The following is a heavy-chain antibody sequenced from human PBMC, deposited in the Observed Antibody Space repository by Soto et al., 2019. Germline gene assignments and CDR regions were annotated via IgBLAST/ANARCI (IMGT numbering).Heavy chain of an antibody. CDR2: INSDGSST. CDR1: GFTFSSYW. D-gene: IGHD1-20*01. J-gene: IGHJ5*02. CDR3: ARVTSWSPSLNWFDP. Sequence: PGGSLRLSCAASGFTFSSYWMHWVRQAPGKGLVWVSRINSDGSSTSYADSVKGRFTISRDNAKNTLYLQMNSLRAEDTAVYYCARVTSWSPSLNWFDPWGQGTLVTVSS. V-gene: IGHV3-74*01.